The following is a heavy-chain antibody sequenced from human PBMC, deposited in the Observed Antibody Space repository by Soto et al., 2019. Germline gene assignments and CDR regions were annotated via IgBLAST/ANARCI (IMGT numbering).Heavy chain of an antibody. CDR1: GDSVSISSAA. CDR3: ARDGGSSGWIDY. D-gene: IGHD6-19*01. Sequence: SQTLSLTCAVSGDSVSISSAAWSLIRQSPSRGLEWLGRTYFRSEWYNDYAVSVKSRITFNADTSTNQFSLHLNSVTPEDTAVYYCARDGGSSGWIDYWGQGTLVTSPQ. V-gene: IGHV6-1*01. J-gene: IGHJ4*02. CDR2: TYFRSEWYN.